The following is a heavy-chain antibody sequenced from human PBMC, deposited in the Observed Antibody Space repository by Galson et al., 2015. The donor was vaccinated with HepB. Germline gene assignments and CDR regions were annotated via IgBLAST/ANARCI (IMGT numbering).Heavy chain of an antibody. CDR1: GFALSTYA. CDR3: ARDRTLRYFDWLLGRVAGFSDY. CDR2: XXYXXXNR. D-gene: IGHD3-9*01. V-gene: IGHV3-30*04. Sequence: SLRLSCAASGFALSTYAMHWVRQAPGKGLXXVAXXXYXXXNRYYADSVKCRXTIYRDNAKNTLFLQMNSLRAEDTAVYYCARDRTLRYFDWLLGRVAGFSDYWGQGTLVTVSS. J-gene: IGHJ4*02.